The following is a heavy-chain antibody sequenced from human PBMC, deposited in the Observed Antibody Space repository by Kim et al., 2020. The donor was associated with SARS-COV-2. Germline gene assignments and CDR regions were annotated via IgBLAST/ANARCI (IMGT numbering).Heavy chain of an antibody. J-gene: IGHJ3*02. CDR3: ASEYYYGSGSDHAFDI. D-gene: IGHD3-10*01. Sequence: SVKVSCKASGGTFSSYAISWVRQAPGQGLEWMGGIIPIFGTANYAQKFQGRVTITADESTSTAYMELSSLRSEDTAVYYCASEYYYGSGSDHAFDIWGQGTMVTVSS. V-gene: IGHV1-69*13. CDR2: IIPIFGTA. CDR1: GGTFSSYA.